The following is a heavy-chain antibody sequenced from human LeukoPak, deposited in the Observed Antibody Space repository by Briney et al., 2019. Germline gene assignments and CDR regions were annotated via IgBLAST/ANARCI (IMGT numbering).Heavy chain of an antibody. CDR3: ARALGYCSSTSCYTLDY. Sequence: ASVKVSCKASGGTFSSYAISWVRQAPGQGLEWMGWINPNSGGTNYAQKFQGRVTMTRDTSISTAYMELSRLRSDDTAVFYCARALGYCSSTSCYTLDYWGQGTLVTVSS. J-gene: IGHJ4*02. V-gene: IGHV1-2*02. D-gene: IGHD2-2*02. CDR2: INPNSGGT. CDR1: GGTFSSYA.